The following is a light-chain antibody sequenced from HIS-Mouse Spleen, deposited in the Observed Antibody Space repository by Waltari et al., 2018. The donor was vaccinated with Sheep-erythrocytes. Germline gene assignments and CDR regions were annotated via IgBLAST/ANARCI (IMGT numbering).Light chain of an antibody. CDR1: KLGDKY. CDR2: QDS. CDR3: QAWDSITAVV. V-gene: IGLV3-1*01. Sequence: SYELTQPPSVSVSPGQTASITCSGDKLGDKYACWYQQKPGQSPVLVIYQDSKRPSGIPERFSGSHSGNTATLTISGTQAMDEADYYCQAWDSITAVVFGGGTKLTVL. J-gene: IGLJ2*01.